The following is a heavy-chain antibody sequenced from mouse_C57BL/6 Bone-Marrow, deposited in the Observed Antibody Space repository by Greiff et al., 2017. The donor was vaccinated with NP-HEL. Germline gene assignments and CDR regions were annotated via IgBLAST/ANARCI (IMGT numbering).Heavy chain of an antibody. D-gene: IGHD4-1*01. CDR1: GYTFTDYE. CDR3: TRSSGTVFAY. CDR2: IDPETGGT. V-gene: IGHV1-15*01. J-gene: IGHJ3*01. Sequence: VQLQQSGAELVRPGASVTLSCKASGYTFTDYEMHWVKQTPVHGLEWIGAIDPETGGTAYNQKFKGKAILTADKSSSTAYMELRSLTSEDSAVYYCTRSSGTVFAYWGQGTLVTVSA.